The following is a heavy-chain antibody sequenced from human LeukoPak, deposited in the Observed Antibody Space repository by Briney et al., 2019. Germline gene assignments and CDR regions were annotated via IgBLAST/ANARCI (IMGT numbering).Heavy chain of an antibody. CDR3: ARGGNSFDY. CDR1: GFTLSGYW. CDR2: LHADGIER. V-gene: IGHV3-7*01. D-gene: IGHD5-12*01. J-gene: IGHJ4*02. Sequence: GGSLRLSCAASGFTLSGYWMSWVRQAPGKGLEWVARLHADGIERYYVDPVKGRFTISRDNAKNSLHLQMYSLRLDDTAVYYCARGGNSFDYLGQGTLVTVSS.